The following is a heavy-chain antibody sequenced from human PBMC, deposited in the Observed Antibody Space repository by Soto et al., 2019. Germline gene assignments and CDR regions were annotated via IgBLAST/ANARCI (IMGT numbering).Heavy chain of an antibody. CDR2: IVVGSGNT. J-gene: IGHJ4*02. CDR3: AANVLYSSSWYSFDY. CDR1: GFPFTSSA. D-gene: IGHD6-13*01. Sequence: SVKVSCKASGFPFTSSAVQWVRQARGQRLEWIGWIVVGSGNTNYAQKFQERVTITRDMSTSTAYMELSSLRSEDTAVYYCAANVLYSSSWYSFDYWGQGTLVTVSS. V-gene: IGHV1-58*01.